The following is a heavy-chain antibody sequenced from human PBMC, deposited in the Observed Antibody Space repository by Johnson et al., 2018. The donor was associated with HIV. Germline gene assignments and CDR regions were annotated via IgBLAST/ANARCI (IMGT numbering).Heavy chain of an antibody. V-gene: IGHV3-74*01. J-gene: IGHJ3*02. CDR1: GFTFSSYW. CDR2: INSDGSST. D-gene: IGHD1-26*01. Sequence: VQLVESGGGVVKPGGSLRLSCAASGFTFSSYWMHWVRQAPGKGLVWVSRINSDGSSTSYADSVKGRFTISRDNAKNTLYLQMNSLRAEDTAVYYCAKERGTYYVVDSFDIWGQGTMVTVSS. CDR3: AKERGTYYVVDSFDI.